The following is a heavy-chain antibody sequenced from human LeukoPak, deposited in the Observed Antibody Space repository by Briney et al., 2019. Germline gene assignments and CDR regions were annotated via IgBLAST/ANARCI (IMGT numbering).Heavy chain of an antibody. D-gene: IGHD6-6*01. CDR3: ARSPLGQLDY. V-gene: IGHV3-7*01. CDR1: GFTFSSYC. J-gene: IGHJ4*02. Sequence: GGSLRLSCAASGFTFSSYCMTWVRQAPGKGLEWVANIKQDGSEKYYEDSVKGRFTISRDNAKNSLYLQMNSLRAEDTAMYYCARSPLGQLDYWGQGTLVTVSS. CDR2: IKQDGSEK.